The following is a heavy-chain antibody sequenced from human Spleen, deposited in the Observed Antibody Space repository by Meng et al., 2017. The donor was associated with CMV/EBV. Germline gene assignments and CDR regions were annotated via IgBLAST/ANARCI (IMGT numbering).Heavy chain of an antibody. CDR3: ARGRGSTIFGVVIISWFDP. J-gene: IGHJ5*02. V-gene: IGHV4-39*07. CDR2: IYYSGST. Sequence: SSSCCWGWIRQPPGKGLEWIGSIYYSGSTYYNPSLTSRVTISVDTSKNQFSLKLSSVTAADTAVYYCARGRGSTIFGVVIISWFDPWGQGTLVTVSS. CDR1: SSSCC. D-gene: IGHD3-3*01.